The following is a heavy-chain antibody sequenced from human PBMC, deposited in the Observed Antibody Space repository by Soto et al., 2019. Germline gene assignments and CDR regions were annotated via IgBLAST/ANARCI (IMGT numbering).Heavy chain of an antibody. CDR3: ARGVGSYGYDYYDSSGYYYDY. CDR1: GGSISSYS. CDR2: IYYSGST. D-gene: IGHD3-22*01. Sequence: SETLSLTCTVSGGSISSYSWSWIRQPPGKGLEWIGYIYYSGSTNYNPSLKSRVTISVDTSKNQFSLKLSSVTAADTAVYYCARGVGSYGYDYYDSSGYYYDYWGQGTLVTVSS. V-gene: IGHV4-59*01. J-gene: IGHJ4*02.